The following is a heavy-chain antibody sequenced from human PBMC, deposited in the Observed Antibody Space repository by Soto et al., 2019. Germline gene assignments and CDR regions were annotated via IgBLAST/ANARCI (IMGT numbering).Heavy chain of an antibody. V-gene: IGHV3-23*01. J-gene: IGHJ6*02. CDR3: AKEYDPGYYGMDV. Sequence: CGSLRLCCAASGFTFSSYAMSWVRQAPGKGLEWVSAISGSGGSTYYADSVKGRFTISRDYSKNTLYLQMNSLRAEDTAVYYCAKEYDPGYYGMDVWGQGTTVTVS. D-gene: IGHD1-1*01. CDR1: GFTFSSYA. CDR2: ISGSGGST.